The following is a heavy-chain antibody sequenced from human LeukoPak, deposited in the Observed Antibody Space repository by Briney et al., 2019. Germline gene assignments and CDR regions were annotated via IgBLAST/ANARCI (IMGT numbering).Heavy chain of an antibody. D-gene: IGHD5-12*01. CDR3: GRLYSGYNWKYAFDY. CDR2: ISYSGRT. CDR1: GGSISSHY. V-gene: IGHV4-59*11. J-gene: IGHJ4*02. Sequence: PSETLSLTCTVSGGSISSHYWSWIRQPPEKGLEWVGYISYSGRTNSNPSLKNRVTISLEPSKTQFPLRLTSVAAAATAVYYCGRLYSGYNWKYAFDYWGQGTPVTVS.